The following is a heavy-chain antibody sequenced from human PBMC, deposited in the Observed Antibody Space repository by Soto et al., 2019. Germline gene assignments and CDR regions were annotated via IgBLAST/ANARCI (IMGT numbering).Heavy chain of an antibody. CDR2: IKSKSDGGTT. D-gene: IGHD2-2*01. Sequence: GGSLRLSCAASGFTFINSWMNWVLQAPGKGLEWVGRIKSKSDGGTTDYAAPVKGTFTISRDDSKNTLYLQMNSLKTEDTAVYHCTTDGRPEPDYWGPGTVVTVAS. V-gene: IGHV3-15*07. CDR3: TTDGRPEPDY. J-gene: IGHJ4*02. CDR1: GFTFINSW.